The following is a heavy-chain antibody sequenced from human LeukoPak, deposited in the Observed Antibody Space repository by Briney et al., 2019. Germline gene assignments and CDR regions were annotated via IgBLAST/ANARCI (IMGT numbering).Heavy chain of an antibody. CDR3: ARASNRNSINFDY. CDR2: LNSDGSST. V-gene: IGHV3-74*01. J-gene: IGHJ4*02. Sequence: GGSLRLSCAASGFTFSSYWMHWVRQAPGKGLVWVSRLNSDGSSTSYADSVKGRFTISRDNAETMLHLQMNNLSAEDTAVYYCARASNRNSINFDYWGQGALVTVSS. D-gene: IGHD1-7*01. CDR1: GFTFSSYW.